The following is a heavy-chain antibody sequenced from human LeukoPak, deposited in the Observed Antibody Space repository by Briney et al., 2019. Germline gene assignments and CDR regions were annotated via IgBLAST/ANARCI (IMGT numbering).Heavy chain of an antibody. CDR1: GFIVSSNY. Sequence: GGSLRLSCAVSGFIVSSNYMTWVRQAPGKGLVWVSRINSDGSSTSYADSVKGRFTISRDNAKNTLNLQMNSLRAEDTAVYYCARAKYSGSHFDYWGQGTLVTVSS. V-gene: IGHV3-74*01. J-gene: IGHJ4*02. CDR3: ARAKYSGSHFDY. D-gene: IGHD6-13*01. CDR2: INSDGSST.